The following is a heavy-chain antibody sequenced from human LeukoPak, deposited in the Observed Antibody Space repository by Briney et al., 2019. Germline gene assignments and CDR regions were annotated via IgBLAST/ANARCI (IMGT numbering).Heavy chain of an antibody. CDR1: GYSFTAYW. CDR2: IKPDSGVA. D-gene: IGHD3-16*02. J-gene: IGHJ4*02. CDR3: ARDYPHQRFDY. Sequence: ASVKVSCKASGYSFTAYWLHWVRQAPGQGLEWMGWIKPDSGVAKSAQQFQGRVSMTRDTSTSTAFLELSSLRSGDTAVYFCARDYPHQRFDYWGQGNLVTVSS. V-gene: IGHV1-2*02.